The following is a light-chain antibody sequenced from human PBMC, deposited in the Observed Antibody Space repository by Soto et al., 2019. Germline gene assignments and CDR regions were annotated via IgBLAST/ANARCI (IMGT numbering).Light chain of an antibody. CDR2: AVS. Sequence: IQLTQSPSSLSASVGDTVTITCRASQGGSNYLAWYQQKPGQAPKLLIYAVSTLLSGVPSRFSGYGSGTDFTLAISGLQPEDSATYYCQQLKSFPITFGQGTKLEIK. CDR1: QGGSNY. J-gene: IGKJ2*01. CDR3: QQLKSFPIT. V-gene: IGKV1-9*01.